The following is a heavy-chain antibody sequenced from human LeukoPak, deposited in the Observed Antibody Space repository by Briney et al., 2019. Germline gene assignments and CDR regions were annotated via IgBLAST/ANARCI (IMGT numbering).Heavy chain of an antibody. CDR2: ISASGSST. Sequence: GGSLRLSCAASGFTFSSFAMSWVRQAAGKRLEWVSTISASGSSTYYADSVKGRFTISRDNSKNTLSLQMNSLRVEDTAEYYCAKDRTFSGSSDNNWFDPWGQGTLVTVSS. D-gene: IGHD1-26*01. CDR3: AKDRTFSGSSDNNWFDP. J-gene: IGHJ5*02. V-gene: IGHV3-23*01. CDR1: GFTFSSFA.